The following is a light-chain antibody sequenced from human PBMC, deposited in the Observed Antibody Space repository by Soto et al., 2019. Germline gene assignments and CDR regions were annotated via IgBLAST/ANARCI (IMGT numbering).Light chain of an antibody. CDR3: CSYAGSTTWV. CDR1: SSDIGSDKL. J-gene: IGLJ3*02. Sequence: QSALTQPASVSGSPGQSITISCTGTSSDIGSDKLVSWYQQHPGRAPKIIIYEAFKRPSGVSNRFSGSRSGNTASLTISGIRGEGEADYYCCSYAGSTTWVFGGGTKVTVL. V-gene: IGLV2-23*01. CDR2: EAF.